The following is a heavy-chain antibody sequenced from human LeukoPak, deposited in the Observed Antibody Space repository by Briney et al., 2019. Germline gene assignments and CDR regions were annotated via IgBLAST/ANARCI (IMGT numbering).Heavy chain of an antibody. J-gene: IGHJ3*02. CDR1: DDSITMYY. V-gene: IGHV4-59*01. D-gene: IGHD3-10*01. Sequence: PSETLSLTCSVSDDSITMYYWTWIRQPPGKGLEWIGYIYYSGSTNYNPSLKSRVTISVDTSKNQFSLKLSSVTAADTAVYYCARYGSGSYALLAFDIWGQGTMVTVSS. CDR3: ARYGSGSYALLAFDI. CDR2: IYYSGST.